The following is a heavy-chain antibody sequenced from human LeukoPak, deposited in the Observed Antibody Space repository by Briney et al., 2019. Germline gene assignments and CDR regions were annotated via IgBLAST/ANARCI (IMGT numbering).Heavy chain of an antibody. CDR3: AREVGSPAVRSAFDL. CDR2: IKQDESEK. V-gene: IGHV3-7*01. J-gene: IGHJ3*01. Sequence: PGGSLRLSCAASGFTFSTYWMAWVRQAPGKGLEWVANIKQDESEKYYVDSVKGRFTISRDNAKSSLYLQMNSLRVEDTAVYYCAREVGSPAVRSAFDLWGQGTVVTVSS. D-gene: IGHD2-15*01. CDR1: GFTFSTYW.